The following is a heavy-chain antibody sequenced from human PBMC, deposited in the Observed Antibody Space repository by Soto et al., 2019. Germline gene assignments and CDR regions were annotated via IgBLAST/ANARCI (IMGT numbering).Heavy chain of an antibody. CDR1: GGSISSYH. CDR3: ARGPRIGYSSSWFSSYWFDP. D-gene: IGHD6-13*01. CDR2: IYYSGST. J-gene: IGHJ5*02. Sequence: SETLSLPCTVSGGSISSYHWSWIRQPPGKGLEWIGNIYYSGSTNYSPSLKSRVTFSVDTSKNQFSLKLTSVTAADTAVYYCARGPRIGYSSSWFSSYWFDPWGQGTPVTVSS. V-gene: IGHV4-59*01.